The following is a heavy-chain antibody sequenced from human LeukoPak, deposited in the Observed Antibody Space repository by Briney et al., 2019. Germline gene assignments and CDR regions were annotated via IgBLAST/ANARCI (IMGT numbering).Heavy chain of an antibody. CDR1: GYTFTSYG. J-gene: IGHJ4*02. V-gene: IGHV1-18*01. CDR3: ARAAAGNNRWFGEFPPQQSLDY. Sequence: ASVKVSCKASGYTFTSYGISWVRQAPGQGLEWMGWISAYNGNTNYAQKLQGRVTMTTDTSTSTAYMELRSLRSDDTAVYYCARAAAGNNRWFGEFPPQQSLDYWGQGTLVTVSS. CDR2: ISAYNGNT. D-gene: IGHD3-10*01.